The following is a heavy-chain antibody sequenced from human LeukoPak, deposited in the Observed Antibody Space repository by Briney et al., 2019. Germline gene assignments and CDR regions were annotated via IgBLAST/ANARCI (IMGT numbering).Heavy chain of an antibody. CDR3: ARVLGYSGYDWAY. CDR2: INNDGSST. J-gene: IGHJ4*02. V-gene: IGHV3-74*01. D-gene: IGHD5-12*01. Sequence: GRSLRLSCAASGFTFSSYWMHWVRQAPGKGLVWVSRINNDGSSTSYADSVKGRFTISRDNAKNTLYLQMNSLRAEDTALYYCARVLGYSGYDWAYWGQGTLVTVSS. CDR1: GFTFSSYW.